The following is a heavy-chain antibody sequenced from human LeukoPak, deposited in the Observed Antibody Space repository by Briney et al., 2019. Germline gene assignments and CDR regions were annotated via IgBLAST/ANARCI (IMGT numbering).Heavy chain of an antibody. CDR1: GFTFNNYL. D-gene: IGHD3-10*01. Sequence: GGSLRLSCTASGFTFNNYLMSWVRQAPGKGPEWVSVLFTGGAGALYADSVRGRFTISGDTSKTTLYLQMNGLRAEDTAVYYCAKECDYSPGHKFDLWGRGTLVTVSS. J-gene: IGHJ5*02. V-gene: IGHV3-23*03. CDR2: LFTGGAGA. CDR3: AKECDYSPGHKFDL.